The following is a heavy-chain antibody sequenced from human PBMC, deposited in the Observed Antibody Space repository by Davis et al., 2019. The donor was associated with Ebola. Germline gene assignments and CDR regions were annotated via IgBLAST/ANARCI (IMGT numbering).Heavy chain of an antibody. CDR2: IYYSGST. CDR3: ARLGYSGYDSFDY. Sequence: MPSETLSLTCTVSGGSISSYYWSWIRQPPGKGLEWIGYIYYSGSTNYNPSLKSRVTISVDTSKNQFSLKLSSVTAADTAVYYCARLGYSGYDSFDYWGQGTLVTVSS. D-gene: IGHD5-12*01. CDR1: GGSISSYY. J-gene: IGHJ4*02. V-gene: IGHV4-59*01.